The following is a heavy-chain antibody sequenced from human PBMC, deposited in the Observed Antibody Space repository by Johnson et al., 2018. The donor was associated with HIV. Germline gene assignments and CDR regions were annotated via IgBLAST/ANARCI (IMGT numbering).Heavy chain of an antibody. J-gene: IGHJ3*02. CDR1: GFTFGDYA. CDR3: ARGRASWELYDAFEI. CDR2: IRSKAYGGTT. D-gene: IGHD1-26*01. Sequence: VQLVESGGGLVQPGRSLRLSCTASGFTFGDYAMSWFRQTPGKGLEWVGFIRSKAYGGTTEYAASVKGRFTISRDDSKSIAYLQMNSLRAEDTAVYYCARGRASWELYDAFEIWGQGTMVIVSS. V-gene: IGHV3-49*03.